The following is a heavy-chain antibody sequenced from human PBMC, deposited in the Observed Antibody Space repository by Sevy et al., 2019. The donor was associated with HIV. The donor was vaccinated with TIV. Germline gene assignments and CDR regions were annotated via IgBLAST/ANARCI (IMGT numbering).Heavy chain of an antibody. V-gene: IGHV3-30*18. CDR1: GFSFSSVG. Sequence: GRSLRLSCVGSGFSFSSVGMHWVRQAPGKGLEWVSFISGDGRDKSYPDSVKGRFTMSRDNSENTVYLQMNSLRREDTAIYYCAKDRRGYLPFENWGQGVLVTVSS. CDR2: ISGDGRDK. D-gene: IGHD2-15*01. J-gene: IGHJ4*02. CDR3: AKDRRGYLPFEN.